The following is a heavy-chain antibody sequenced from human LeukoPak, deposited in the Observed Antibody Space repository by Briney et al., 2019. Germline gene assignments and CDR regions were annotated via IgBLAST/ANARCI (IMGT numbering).Heavy chain of an antibody. J-gene: IGHJ4*02. V-gene: IGHV3-7*01. CDR3: ARDQNWNDGDALGY. D-gene: IGHD1-1*01. CDR1: GFTFSSYW. Sequence: PGGSLRLSCAASGFTFSSYWMSWIRQAPGKGLEWVANIKQDGSEKHYVDSVKGRFTISRDNAKNSLYLQMNSLRAEDTAVYYCARDQNWNDGDALGYWGQGTLVTVSS. CDR2: IKQDGSEK.